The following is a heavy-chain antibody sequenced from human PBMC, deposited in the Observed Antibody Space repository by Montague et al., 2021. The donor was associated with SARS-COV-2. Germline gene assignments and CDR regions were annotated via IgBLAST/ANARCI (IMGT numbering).Heavy chain of an antibody. CDR1: GGSISSRSYY. CDR3: ARLRGDYGGTYDTFDI. V-gene: IGHV4-39*01. D-gene: IGHD4-23*01. CDR2: IYYSGST. Sequence: SETLSLTCTVSGGSISSRSYYWGWIRQPPGKGLEWIGSIYYSGSTYYNPSLKSRVTISVDTSKNQFSLKLSSVTAADAAVYYCARLRGDYGGTYDTFDIWGQGTMVPVSS. J-gene: IGHJ3*02.